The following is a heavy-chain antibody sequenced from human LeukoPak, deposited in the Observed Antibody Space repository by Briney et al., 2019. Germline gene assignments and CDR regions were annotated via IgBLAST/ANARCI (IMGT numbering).Heavy chain of an antibody. J-gene: IGHJ6*03. CDR1: GFTFSSYA. V-gene: IGHV3-23*01. Sequence: GRSLRLSCAASGFTFSSYAMHWVRQAPGKGLEWVSSISGSSNSTYYADSVKGRFTISRDNSKNTLYLQMNSMRAEDTAVYYCAKGATYFYDSSGYNPYFHDYYYMDVWGKGTTVTVSS. D-gene: IGHD3-22*01. CDR2: ISGSSNST. CDR3: AKGATYFYDSSGYNPYFHDYYYMDV.